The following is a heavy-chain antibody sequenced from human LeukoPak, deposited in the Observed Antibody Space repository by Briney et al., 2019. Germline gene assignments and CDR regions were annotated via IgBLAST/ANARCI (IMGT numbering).Heavy chain of an antibody. CDR2: ISSSSSTI. D-gene: IGHD3/OR15-3a*01. CDR1: GFTFSSYS. Sequence: GGSLRLSCAASGFTFSSYSMNWVRQAPGKGLEWVSYISSSSSTIYYADSVKGRFTISRDNAKNSLYLQMNSLRAEDTAVYYCARGWTGYPIDYWGQGTLATVSS. V-gene: IGHV3-48*01. CDR3: ARGWTGYPIDY. J-gene: IGHJ4*02.